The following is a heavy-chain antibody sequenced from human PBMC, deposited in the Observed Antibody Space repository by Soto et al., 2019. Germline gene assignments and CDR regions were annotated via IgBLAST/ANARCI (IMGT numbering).Heavy chain of an antibody. J-gene: IGHJ6*02. CDR1: GGSISSDDYY. CDR3: ARDLWVEPELYYYGMDV. Sequence: SETLSLTCTVSGGSISSDDYYWSWIRQAPGRGLEWIGHIFYSGTTYYNPSLKSRLTISVDTSKNHFSLRLTSVTAADTAVYYCARDLWVEPELYYYGMDVWGQGTTVTAP. D-gene: IGHD1-1*01. CDR2: IFYSGTT. V-gene: IGHV4-30-4*01.